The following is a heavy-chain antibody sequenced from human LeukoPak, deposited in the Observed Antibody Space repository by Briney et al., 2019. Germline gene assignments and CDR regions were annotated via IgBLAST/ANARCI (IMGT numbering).Heavy chain of an antibody. Sequence: GGSPRLSCEASGFTFSRYWMHWVRQAPGEGLVWVSRIKSDGKTNYADSVKGRFTISRDNAKNTVSLQMDSLRAEDTGVYYCARAPSEVGGYYPEYFRHWGQGTLVTVSS. V-gene: IGHV3-74*01. CDR2: IKSDGKT. CDR1: GFTFSRYW. J-gene: IGHJ1*01. D-gene: IGHD3-22*01. CDR3: ARAPSEVGGYYPEYFRH.